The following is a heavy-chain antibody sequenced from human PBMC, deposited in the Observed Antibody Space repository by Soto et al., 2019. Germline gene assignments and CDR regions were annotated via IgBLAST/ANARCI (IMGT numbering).Heavy chain of an antibody. V-gene: IGHV2-26*01. CDR2: IFSNDEK. D-gene: IGHD3-3*01. CDR3: ARQYYDFWSGYYKAHNYYYYSMDV. CDR1: GFSLSNARMG. J-gene: IGHJ6*02. Sequence: SGPTLVNPTETLTLTCTVSGFSLSNARMGVSWIRQPPGKALEWLAHIFSNDEKSYSTSLKSRRTISKDTSKSQVVLTMTNMDPVDTATYYCARQYYDFWSGYYKAHNYYYYSMDVWGQGTTVTVSS.